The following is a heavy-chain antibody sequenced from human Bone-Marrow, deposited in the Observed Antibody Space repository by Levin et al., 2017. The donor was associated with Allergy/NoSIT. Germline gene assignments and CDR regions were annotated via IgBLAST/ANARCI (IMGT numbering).Heavy chain of an antibody. CDR1: GFTFSNSA. J-gene: IGHJ4*02. D-gene: IGHD1-14*01. CDR3: AKGQVARTTARSLDY. CDR2: ITSSGGST. V-gene: IGHV3-23*01. Sequence: LSLTCAASGFTFSNSAITWVRQAPGKGLEWVSSITSSGGSTYCADSVKGRFTISRDNPQNTLYLQMNSLRAEDTAVYYCAKGQVARTTARSLDYWGQGTLVTVSS.